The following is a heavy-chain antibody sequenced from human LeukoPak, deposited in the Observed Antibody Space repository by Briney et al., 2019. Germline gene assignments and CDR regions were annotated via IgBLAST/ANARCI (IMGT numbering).Heavy chain of an antibody. V-gene: IGHV1-69*06. J-gene: IGHJ6*04. Sequence: SVKVSCKASGGTFSSYAISWVRQAPGQGLEWMGGIIPIFGTANYAQKFQGRVTITADKSTSTAYMELSSLRSEDTAVYYCASQYPYILDGMVVWGKGTTVTVSS. CDR2: IIPIFGTA. CDR1: GGTFSSYA. D-gene: IGHD2-2*01. CDR3: ASQYPYILDGMVV.